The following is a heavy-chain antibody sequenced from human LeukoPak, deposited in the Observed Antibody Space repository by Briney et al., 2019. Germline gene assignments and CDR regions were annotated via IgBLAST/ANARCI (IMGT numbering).Heavy chain of an antibody. CDR1: GGSISSGGYY. CDR2: IYYSGST. CDR3: ARGPPDYADSYFDY. Sequence: SETLSLTCTVSGGSISSGGYYWSWIRQHPGKGLEWIGYIYYSGSTYYNPSLKSRVTISVDTSKNQFSLKLSSVTAADTAVYYCARGPPDYADSYFDYWGQGTLVTVSS. D-gene: IGHD4-17*01. J-gene: IGHJ4*02. V-gene: IGHV4-31*03.